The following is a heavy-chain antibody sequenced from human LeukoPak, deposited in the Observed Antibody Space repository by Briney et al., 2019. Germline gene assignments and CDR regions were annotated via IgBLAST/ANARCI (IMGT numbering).Heavy chain of an antibody. CDR3: AKAPYYDFWSGYYPFDY. V-gene: IGHV3-23*01. CDR2: IRGSGGST. Sequence: GGSLRLSCAAPGFTFSSYAMSWVRQAPGKGLEWVSAIRGSGGSTYYADSVKGRFTISRDNSKNTLYLQMNSLRAEDTAVYDCAKAPYYDFWSGYYPFDYWGQGTLVTVSS. CDR1: GFTFSSYA. J-gene: IGHJ4*02. D-gene: IGHD3-3*01.